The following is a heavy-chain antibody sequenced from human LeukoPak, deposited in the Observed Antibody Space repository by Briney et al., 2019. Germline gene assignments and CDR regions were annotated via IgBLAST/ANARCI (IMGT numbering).Heavy chain of an antibody. CDR2: IKQDGGEK. CDR1: GFIFRSYW. J-gene: IGHJ6*03. Sequence: GGSLRLSCAASGFIFRSYWMNWVRQAPGKGLEWVANIKQDGGEKYYVDSVKGRFTISRDNAKSSLYLQMNSLRAEDTAVYYCARRVRTNMDVWGKGTTVTVSS. CDR3: ARRVRTNMDV. V-gene: IGHV3-7*01. D-gene: IGHD3/OR15-3a*01.